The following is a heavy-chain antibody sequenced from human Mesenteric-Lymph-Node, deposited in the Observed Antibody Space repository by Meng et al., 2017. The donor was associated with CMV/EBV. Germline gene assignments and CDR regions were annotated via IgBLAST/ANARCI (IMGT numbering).Heavy chain of an antibody. CDR2: IKQDGSEK. J-gene: IGHJ4*02. V-gene: IGHV3-7*01. Sequence: GESLKISCAASGFTFSSYWMSWVRQAPGKGLEWVANIKQDGSEKYYVDSVKGRFTISRDNSKNTLYLQMNSLRAEDTAVYYCAKDKGRYSGSYINYWGQGTLVTVSS. CDR3: AKDKGRYSGSYINY. CDR1: GFTFSSYW. D-gene: IGHD1-26*01.